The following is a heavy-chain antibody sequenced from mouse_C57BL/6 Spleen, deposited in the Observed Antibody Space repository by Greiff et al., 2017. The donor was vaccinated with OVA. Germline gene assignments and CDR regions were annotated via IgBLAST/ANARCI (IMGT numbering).Heavy chain of an antibody. J-gene: IGHJ2*01. V-gene: IGHV1-74*01. CDR2: FHPSDSDT. CDR3: AIEITTVVGGFDY. CDR1: GYTFTSYW. Sequence: VQLQQPGAELVKPGASVKVSCKASGYTFTSYWMHWVKQRPGQGLEWIGRFHPSDSDTNYNQKFKGKATLTVDKSSSTAYMQLRSLTSEDSAVYYCAIEITTVVGGFDYWGQGTTLTVSS. D-gene: IGHD1-1*01.